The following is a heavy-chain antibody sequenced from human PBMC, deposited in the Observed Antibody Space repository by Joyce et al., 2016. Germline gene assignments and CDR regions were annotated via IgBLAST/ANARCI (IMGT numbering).Heavy chain of an antibody. CDR2: ISWDGVIT. Sequence: EVQLVESGGVVVQPGGSLRLSCAASGFIFGDYAMYWVRQAPGKGLECVSLISWDGVITHYADSVKGRFTISRDNSNNSLYLQMNSLRGEDTALYYCAKGILYLDVWGQGTTVTVSS. D-gene: IGHD2-8*01. J-gene: IGHJ6*02. CDR1: GFIFGDYA. V-gene: IGHV3-43D*04. CDR3: AKGILYLDV.